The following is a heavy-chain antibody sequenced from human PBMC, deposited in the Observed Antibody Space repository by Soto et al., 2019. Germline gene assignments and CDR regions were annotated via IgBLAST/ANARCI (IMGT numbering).Heavy chain of an antibody. Sequence: SETLSLTCFVSGGSISSNNYYWGWIRQPPGKGLEWIGSMSYSRSTYYNPSLKSRVTISVDTSKNQFSLKLTSVTAADTAVYYCASHLRPTNCGGGYFHYWGQAPLVTVPS. J-gene: IGHJ4*02. CDR1: GGSISSNNYY. D-gene: IGHD3-16*01. CDR3: ASHLRPTNCGGGYFHY. V-gene: IGHV4-39*01. CDR2: MSYSRST.